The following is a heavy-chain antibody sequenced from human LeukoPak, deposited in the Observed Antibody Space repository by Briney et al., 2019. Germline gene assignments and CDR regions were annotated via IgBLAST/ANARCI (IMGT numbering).Heavy chain of an antibody. CDR3: ARDPRRYCSSTSCFFPHYFDY. CDR2: ISGSGGST. Sequence: GGSLRLSCAASGFTFSSYAMSWVRQAPGKGLEWVSAISGSGGSTYYADSVKGRFTISRDNAKNSLYLQMNSLRAEDTAVYYCARDPRRYCSSTSCFFPHYFDYWGQGTLVTVSS. J-gene: IGHJ4*02. D-gene: IGHD2-2*01. V-gene: IGHV3-23*01. CDR1: GFTFSSYA.